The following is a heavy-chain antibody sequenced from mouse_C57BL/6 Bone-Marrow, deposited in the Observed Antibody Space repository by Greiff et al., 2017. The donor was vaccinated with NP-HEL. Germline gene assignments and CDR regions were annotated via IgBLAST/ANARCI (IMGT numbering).Heavy chain of an antibody. J-gene: IGHJ1*03. CDR1: GFSLTSYG. Sequence: VQRVESGPGLVQPSQSLSITCTVSGFSLTSYGVHWVRQSPGKGLEWLGVIWRGGSTDYNAAFMSRLSITKDNSKSQVFFKMNSLQADDTAIYYCAKEGTVVAYWYFDVWGTGTTVTVSS. D-gene: IGHD1-1*01. CDR3: AKEGTVVAYWYFDV. V-gene: IGHV2-5*01. CDR2: IWRGGST.